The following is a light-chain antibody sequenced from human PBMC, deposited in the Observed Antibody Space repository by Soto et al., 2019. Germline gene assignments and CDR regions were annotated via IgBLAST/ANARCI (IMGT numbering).Light chain of an antibody. V-gene: IGKV1-39*01. CDR1: QSISSY. J-gene: IGKJ4*01. CDR3: QQSYSTLALT. Sequence: DIQMTQSPSSLSASVGDRVTITCRASQSISSYLNWYQQKPGKAPKLLIYGASSLQSGVPSRFRGSGSGTDFTLTISSLQPEDFATYYCQQSYSTLALTFGGGTKVEIK. CDR2: GAS.